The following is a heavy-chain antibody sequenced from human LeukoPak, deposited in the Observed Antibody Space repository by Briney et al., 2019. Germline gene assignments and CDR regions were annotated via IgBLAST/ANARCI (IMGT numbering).Heavy chain of an antibody. CDR2: INPNSGGT. CDR3: ARGYYYDSSGYYYPYDY. J-gene: IGHJ4*02. D-gene: IGHD3-22*01. V-gene: IGHV1-2*02. Sequence: GPVKVSCKASGYTFTGYYMHWVRQAPGQGLEWMGWINPNSGGTNYAQKFQGRVTMTRDTSISTAYMELSRLRSDDTAVYYCARGYYYDSSGYYYPYDYWGQGTLVTVSS. CDR1: GYTFTGYY.